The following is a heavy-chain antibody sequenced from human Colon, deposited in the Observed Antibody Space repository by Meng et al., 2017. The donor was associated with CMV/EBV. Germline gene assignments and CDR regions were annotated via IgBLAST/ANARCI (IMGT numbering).Heavy chain of an antibody. CDR3: ATGGGTEAAAAGVFDF. J-gene: IGHJ4*02. V-gene: IGHV3-33*01. Sequence: GRSLRLSCTLSGFTITRHGMHWVRQAPGKGLEWVATISSDGSQKHFADSVKGRFTISRDNSKNTQFLEMNSLRDEDTAVYFCATGGGTEAAAAGVFDFWGQGTLVTVSS. D-gene: IGHD6-25*01. CDR1: GFTITRHG. CDR2: ISSDGSQK.